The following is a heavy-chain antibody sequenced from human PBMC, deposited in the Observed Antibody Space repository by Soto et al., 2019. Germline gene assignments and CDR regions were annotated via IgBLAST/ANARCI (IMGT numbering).Heavy chain of an antibody. D-gene: IGHD3-3*01. V-gene: IGHV4-39*01. CDR2: IYYSGST. J-gene: IGHJ4*02. CDR3: VRRGIDRITIFGVADPFDY. CDR1: GGSISSSSYY. Sequence: PSETLSLTCTVSGGSISSSSYYWGWIRQPPGKGLEWIGSIYYSGSTYYNPSLKSRVTISVDTSKNQFSLKLSSVTAADTAVYYCVRRGIDRITIFGVADPFDYWGQGTLVTVSS.